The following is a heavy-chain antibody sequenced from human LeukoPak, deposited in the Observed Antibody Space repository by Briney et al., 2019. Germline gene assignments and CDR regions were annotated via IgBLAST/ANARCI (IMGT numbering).Heavy chain of an antibody. CDR2: INPSVGGT. V-gene: IGHV1-46*01. Sequence: ASVKVSCKASGYTFTNYYLHWVRQAPGQGLEWMGIINPSVGGTSYAQKFQDRVTMTRVTSTRTVYMELNSLRSEDTAVYYCARATWYGGNPSGAFDIWGQGTMVTVSS. D-gene: IGHD4-23*01. CDR1: GYTFTNYY. J-gene: IGHJ3*02. CDR3: ARATWYGGNPSGAFDI.